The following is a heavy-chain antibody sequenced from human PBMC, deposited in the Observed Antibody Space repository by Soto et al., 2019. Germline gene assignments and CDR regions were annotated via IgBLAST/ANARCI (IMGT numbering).Heavy chain of an antibody. J-gene: IGHJ5*02. CDR1: GCTFTSYD. CDR3: ARGRGYYDFWSLRP. Sequence: ASVKVSCKASGCTFTSYDINWVRQATGQGLEWMGWMNPNSGNTGYAQKFQGRVTMTRNTSISTAYMELSSLRSEDTAVYYCARGRGYYDFWSLRPWGQGTLVTVSS. V-gene: IGHV1-8*01. CDR2: MNPNSGNT. D-gene: IGHD3-3*01.